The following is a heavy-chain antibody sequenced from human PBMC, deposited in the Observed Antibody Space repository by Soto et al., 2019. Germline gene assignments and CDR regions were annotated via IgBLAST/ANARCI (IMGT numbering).Heavy chain of an antibody. V-gene: IGHV3-23*01. CDR2: ISENGVSR. J-gene: IGHJ2*01. Sequence: EVQLLESGGGLVQSGGSLRLSCAASGFTFSRYGMSWFRQAPGKGLEWVSTISENGVSRYYTDSVKGRFTISRDNSKDTVYLQLNSLRAEDTALYYCAKRVLQTSRHFDLWGRGTLVTVST. D-gene: IGHD2-2*01. CDR3: AKRVLQTSRHFDL. CDR1: GFTFSRYG.